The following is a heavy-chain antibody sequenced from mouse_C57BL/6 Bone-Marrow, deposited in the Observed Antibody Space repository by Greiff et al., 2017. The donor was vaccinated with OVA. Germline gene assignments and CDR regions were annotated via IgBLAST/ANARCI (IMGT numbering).Heavy chain of an antibody. D-gene: IGHD2-4*01. CDR2: INPYNGGT. CDR3: ARSFDYDYDGWFAD. CDR1: GYTLTDYY. V-gene: IGHV1-19*01. Sequence: VQLKQSGPVLVKPGASVKMSCKASGYTLTDYYMNWVKQSHGKSLEWIGVINPYNGGTSYNQKLKGKATLTVDKSSRTAYMELNSLTSEDSAVYYCARSFDYDYDGWFADWGQGTLVTVSA. J-gene: IGHJ3*01.